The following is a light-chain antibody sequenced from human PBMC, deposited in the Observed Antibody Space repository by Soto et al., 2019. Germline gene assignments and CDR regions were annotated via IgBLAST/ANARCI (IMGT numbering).Light chain of an antibody. CDR3: HQYEKWPPIT. CDR2: GAS. J-gene: IGKJ5*01. Sequence: EILMTQSPDTLSVSPGERATLSCRASQSVSSNLAWYQQKPGQAPRLLIYGASTRATGIPARFSGSGSGTEFALTISSLQPEDFAVYYCHQYEKWPPITFGQGTRLEIK. V-gene: IGKV3-15*01. CDR1: QSVSSN.